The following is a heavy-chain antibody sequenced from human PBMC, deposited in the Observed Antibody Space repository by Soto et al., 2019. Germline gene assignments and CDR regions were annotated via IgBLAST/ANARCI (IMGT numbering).Heavy chain of an antibody. J-gene: IGHJ4*02. CDR2: IYYSGST. V-gene: IGHV4-31*03. Sequence: QVQLQESGPGLVKPSQTLSLTCTVSGGSISSGGYYWSWIRQHPGKGLEWIGYIYYSGSTYYNPSLKSRVTISVDTSKNQFSLKLSSVTAADTAVYYCARGGLLWFGELLGPNVYWGQGTLVTVSS. D-gene: IGHD3-10*01. CDR1: GGSISSGGYY. CDR3: ARGGLLWFGELLGPNVY.